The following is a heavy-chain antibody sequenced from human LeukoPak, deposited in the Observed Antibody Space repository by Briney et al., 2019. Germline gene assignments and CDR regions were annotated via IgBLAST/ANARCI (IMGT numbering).Heavy chain of an antibody. J-gene: IGHJ4*02. D-gene: IGHD3-22*01. CDR2: IYHSGST. Sequence: SETLSLTCAVSGGSISSSNWWSWVRQPPGKGLEWIGEIYHSGSTNYNPSLKSRVTISVDKSKNQFSLKLSSVTAADTAVYYCARTGDYYDSSGYRRGDDYWGQGTLVTVSS. CDR3: ARTGDYYDSSGYRRGDDY. V-gene: IGHV4-4*02. CDR1: GGSISSSNW.